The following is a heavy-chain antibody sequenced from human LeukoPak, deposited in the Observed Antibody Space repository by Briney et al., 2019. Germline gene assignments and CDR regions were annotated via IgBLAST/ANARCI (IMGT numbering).Heavy chain of an antibody. J-gene: IGHJ4*02. D-gene: IGHD3-3*01. CDR2: IWYDGSNK. CDR1: GFTFSSYG. V-gene: IGHV3-33*01. Sequence: PGGSLRLSCAASGFTFSSYGMHWVRQAPGKGLEWVAVIWYDGSNKYYADSVKGRFTISRDNSKNTLYLQMNSLRAEDTAVYYCARDDDYDFWSGYHSAAYWGQGILVTVSS. CDR3: ARDDDYDFWSGYHSAAY.